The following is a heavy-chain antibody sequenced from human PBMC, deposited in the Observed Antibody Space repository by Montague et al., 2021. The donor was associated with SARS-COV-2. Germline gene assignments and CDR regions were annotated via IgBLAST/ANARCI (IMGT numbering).Heavy chain of an antibody. CDR1: GFSLSTSGAG. Sequence: PALVKPTQTLTLTCTFSGFSLSTSGAGVGWIRQPPGKALEWLALIYWDDEKRYSPSLKSRLTITKDTSKNQVVLTMTNMDPVDTATYYCARRITIYAFDIWGQGTMVTVSS. J-gene: IGHJ3*02. V-gene: IGHV2-5*02. CDR2: IYWDDEK. CDR3: ARRITIYAFDI. D-gene: IGHD3-3*01.